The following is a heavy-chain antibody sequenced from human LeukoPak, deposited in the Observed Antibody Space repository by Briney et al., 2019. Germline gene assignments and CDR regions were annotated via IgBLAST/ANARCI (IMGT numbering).Heavy chain of an antibody. Sequence: GGSLRLSCAASGFTVSSNYMSWVRQAPGKGLEWVGRIKVKAHGGTIEYAAPVKGRFTISRDDSKNTLYLQMNSLKTEDTAVYYCTTDGVGVEGATYDNWGQGTLASVSS. CDR3: TTDGVGVEGATYDN. J-gene: IGHJ4*02. CDR2: IKVKAHGGTI. D-gene: IGHD1-26*01. CDR1: GFTVSSNY. V-gene: IGHV3-15*01.